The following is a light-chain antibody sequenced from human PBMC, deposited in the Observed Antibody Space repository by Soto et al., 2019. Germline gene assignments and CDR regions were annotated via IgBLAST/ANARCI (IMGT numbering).Light chain of an antibody. J-gene: IGKJ4*01. V-gene: IGKV3-20*01. CDR1: QSVSSSY. CDR3: QQYASSPLT. CDR2: DAS. Sequence: EIELTQSPGTLSLSPGERATLSCRASQSVSSSYLAWYQQKPGQAPRLPIYDASSRATGIPDRFSGSGSGTDFTLTISRLQPEDFAVYYCQQYASSPLTFGGGTKVELK.